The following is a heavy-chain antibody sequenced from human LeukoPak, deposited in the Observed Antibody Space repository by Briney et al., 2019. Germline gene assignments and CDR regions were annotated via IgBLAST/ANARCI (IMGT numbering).Heavy chain of an antibody. D-gene: IGHD2-8*01. V-gene: IGHV1-69*13. CDR1: GGTFSSYA. CDR2: IIPIFGTA. J-gene: IGHJ3*02. CDR3: VSGGSTHGDAFDI. Sequence: SVKVSCKASGGTFSSYAISWVRQAPGQGLEWMGGIIPIFGTANYAQKFQGRVTITADESTSTAYMELSSLRSEDTAVYYCVSGGSTHGDAFDIWGQGTMVTVSS.